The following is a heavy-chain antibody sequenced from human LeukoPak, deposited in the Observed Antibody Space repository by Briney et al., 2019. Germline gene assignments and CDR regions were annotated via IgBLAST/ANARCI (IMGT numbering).Heavy chain of an antibody. CDR2: ISSSSSTI. Sequence: GGSLRLSCAASGFTFSSYSMNWVRQAPGKGLEWVSYISSSSSTIYYADSVKGRFTISRDNAKNSLYLQMNSLRAEDTAVYYCARDVEVGATFGFDYWGQGTLVTVSS. V-gene: IGHV3-48*01. D-gene: IGHD1-26*01. J-gene: IGHJ4*02. CDR1: GFTFSSYS. CDR3: ARDVEVGATFGFDY.